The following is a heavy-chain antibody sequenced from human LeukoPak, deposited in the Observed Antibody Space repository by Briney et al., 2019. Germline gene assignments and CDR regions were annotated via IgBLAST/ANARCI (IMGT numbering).Heavy chain of an antibody. CDR2: ISSSSSTI. CDR1: GFTFSSYS. Sequence: GGSLRLSCAASGFTFSSYSMSWVRQAPGKGLEWLSYISSSSSTIYYADSVKGRFTISRDNSKNTLYLQMNSLRAEDTAVYYCARDRAQYCSSTSCHIYYMDVWGKGTTVTISS. V-gene: IGHV3-48*01. J-gene: IGHJ6*03. CDR3: ARDRAQYCSSTSCHIYYMDV. D-gene: IGHD2-2*01.